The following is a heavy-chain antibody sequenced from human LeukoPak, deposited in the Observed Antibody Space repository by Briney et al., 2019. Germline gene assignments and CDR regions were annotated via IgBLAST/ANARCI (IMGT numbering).Heavy chain of an antibody. V-gene: IGHV1-46*01. CDR3: ARDLGDFPDY. CDR2: INPSGGST. D-gene: IGHD4-17*01. Sequence: ASVKVSCKASGYTFTSYYMHWVRQAPGQGLEWMGIINPSGGSTSYAQKLQGRVTMTTDTSTSTAYMELRSLRSDDTAVYYCARDLGDFPDYWGQGTLVTVSS. CDR1: GYTFTSYY. J-gene: IGHJ4*02.